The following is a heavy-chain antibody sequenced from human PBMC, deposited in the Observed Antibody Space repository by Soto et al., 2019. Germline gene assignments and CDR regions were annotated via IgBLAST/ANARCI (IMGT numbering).Heavy chain of an antibody. Sequence: QVQLVQSGAEVKKPGSSVKVSCKASGDTFNFYTINWVRQAPGLGLEWMGRFNPILSFSNSALKFQGRVTLTPDKSTSTAYMVLSSLRSEDTAIYSCATSFGSGSRAFDCWGQGALVTVSS. CDR2: FNPILSFS. CDR1: GDTFNFYT. V-gene: IGHV1-69*02. J-gene: IGHJ4*02. CDR3: ATSFGSGSRAFDC. D-gene: IGHD3-10*01.